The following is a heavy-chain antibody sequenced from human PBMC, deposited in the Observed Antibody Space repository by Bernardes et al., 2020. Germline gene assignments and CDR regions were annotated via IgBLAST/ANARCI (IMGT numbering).Heavy chain of an antibody. CDR2: IRSKAYGGTT. V-gene: IGHV3-49*03. CDR1: GFTCGDYA. Sequence: GSLRLSFTASGFTCGDYAMSWFRQAPGKGLEWVGFIRSKAYGGTTEYAASVKGRFTISRDDSKSIAYLQMNSLKTEDTAVYYCTRVPNYYYYGMDVWGKGTTVTVSS. J-gene: IGHJ6*04. CDR3: TRVPNYYYYGMDV.